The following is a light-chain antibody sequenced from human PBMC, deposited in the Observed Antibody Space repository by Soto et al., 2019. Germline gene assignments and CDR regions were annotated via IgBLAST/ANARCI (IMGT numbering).Light chain of an antibody. V-gene: IGLV2-23*03. J-gene: IGLJ1*01. CDR2: EGS. CDR1: SSDVGSYNL. CDR3: CSYAGSSTLYV. Sequence: QSALTQPASVSGSPGQSITISCTGTSSDVGSYNLVSWYQQHPGKAPKLMIYEGSKRPSGVSNRFSGSKSGNTASQTISGLQAEDEADYYCCSYAGSSTLYVFGTGTKVTVL.